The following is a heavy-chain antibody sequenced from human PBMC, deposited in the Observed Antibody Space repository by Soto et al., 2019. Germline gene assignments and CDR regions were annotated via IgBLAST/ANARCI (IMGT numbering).Heavy chain of an antibody. D-gene: IGHD6-19*01. CDR3: ARDQGAYSSGWYRGHDAFDI. CDR1: GYTFTGHY. CDR2: INPNSGGT. V-gene: IGHV1-2*04. Sequence: GASVKVSCKASGYTFTGHYMHWVRQAPGQGLEWMGWINPNSGGTNYAQKFQGWVTMTRDTSISTAYMELSRLRSDDTAVYYCARDQGAYSSGWYRGHDAFDIWGQGTMVTVSS. J-gene: IGHJ3*02.